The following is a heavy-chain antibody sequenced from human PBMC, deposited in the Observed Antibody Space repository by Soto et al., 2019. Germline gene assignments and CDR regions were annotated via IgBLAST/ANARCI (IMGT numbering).Heavy chain of an antibody. V-gene: IGHV4-39*01. CDR1: GGSISRSPYY. D-gene: IGHD3-3*01. CDR3: ARHAPITIFGVVINTDHLWFDP. J-gene: IGHJ5*02. CDR2: IYYSGST. Sequence: PSQTLSLTCSVSGGSISRSPYYWGWIRQPPGKGLEWIGSIYYSGSTYYNPSLKSRVTISVDTSKNQFSLKLSSVTAADTAVYYCARHAPITIFGVVINTDHLWFDPWGQGTLVTVSS.